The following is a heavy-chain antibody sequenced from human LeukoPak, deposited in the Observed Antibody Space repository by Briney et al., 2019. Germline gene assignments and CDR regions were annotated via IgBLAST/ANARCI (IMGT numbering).Heavy chain of an antibody. V-gene: IGHV3-23*01. CDR1: GFTFGSYA. CDR2: ISDSGAST. Sequence: GGSLRLSCAASGFTFGSYAMSWVRQAPGKGLEWVSLISDSGASTYYADFVKGRFTISSDNSKNTLYLQMNSLRAEDKAVYYCASSLRFLECFISWGQGTLVTVSS. J-gene: IGHJ5*02. D-gene: IGHD3-3*01. CDR3: ASSLRFLECFIS.